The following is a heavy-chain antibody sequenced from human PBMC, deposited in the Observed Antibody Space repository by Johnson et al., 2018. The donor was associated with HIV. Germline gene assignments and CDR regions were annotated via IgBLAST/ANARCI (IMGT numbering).Heavy chain of an antibody. Sequence: QLVESGGGVVQPGRSLRLSCAASGFTFSSYAMHWVRQAPGKGLEWVAVISYDGSNKYYADSVKGRFTISRDNSKNTLYLQMNSLRAEDTAVYYCAKDGGGGYDRAFDIWGQGTMVTVSS. CDR3: AKDGGGGYDRAFDI. V-gene: IGHV3-30-3*01. CDR2: ISYDGSNK. D-gene: IGHD5-12*01. J-gene: IGHJ3*02. CDR1: GFTFSSYA.